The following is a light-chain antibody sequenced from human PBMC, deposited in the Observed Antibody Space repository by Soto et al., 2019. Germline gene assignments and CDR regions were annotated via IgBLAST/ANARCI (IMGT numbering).Light chain of an antibody. CDR3: AAWDDSLSVL. J-gene: IGLJ1*01. CDR2: RNN. V-gene: IGLV1-47*01. Sequence: QSVLTQPPSASGTPGQRVTISCSGSSSNIGSNYVYWYQQLPGTAPKLLIYRNNQRPSGVPDRFSGSKSGTSASLAISGLRSEDEADYYCAAWDDSLSVLFGTGTKVTVL. CDR1: SSNIGSNY.